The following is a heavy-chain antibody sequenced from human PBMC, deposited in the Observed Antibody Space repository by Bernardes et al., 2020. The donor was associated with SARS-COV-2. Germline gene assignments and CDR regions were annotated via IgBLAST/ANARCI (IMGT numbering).Heavy chain of an antibody. CDR3: ARLGYCSGGACHYVLYYFDF. J-gene: IGHJ4*02. D-gene: IGHD2-15*01. CDR1: GFLFDSYA. CDR2: VRRGGGDT. Sequence: GGSLRLSCAASGFLFDSYAMGWVRQAPGKGLEWVSVVRRGGGDTYYADSVKGRFTVSRDDSKNTLYLQATSLRAEDAAVYYCARLGYCSGGACHYVLYYFDFWGQGTLVTVS. V-gene: IGHV3-23*01.